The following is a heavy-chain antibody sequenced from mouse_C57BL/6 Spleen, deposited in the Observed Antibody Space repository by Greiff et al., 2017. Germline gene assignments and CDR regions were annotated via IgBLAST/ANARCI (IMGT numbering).Heavy chain of an antibody. D-gene: IGHD1-1*01. CDR3: AREGIITTVVGYFDV. Sequence: LVESGAELVRPGTSVKVSCKASGYAFTNYLIEWVKQRPGQGLEWIGVINPGSGGTNYNEKFKGKATLTADKSSSTAYMQLSSLTSEDSAVYFCAREGIITTVVGYFDVWGTGTTVTVSS. V-gene: IGHV1-54*01. CDR1: GYAFTNYL. CDR2: INPGSGGT. J-gene: IGHJ1*03.